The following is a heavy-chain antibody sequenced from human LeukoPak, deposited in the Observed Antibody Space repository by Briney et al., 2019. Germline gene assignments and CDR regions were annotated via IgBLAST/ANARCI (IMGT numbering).Heavy chain of an antibody. Sequence: GGSLRLSCAASGFSFSSYAMSWVRQAPGKGLEWVSVISSSGDTTHYADSVKGRFTISRDNAKNSLYLQMNSLTVEDTAVYYCVRERYHGSGAPKYDYWGQGTLVTVSS. V-gene: IGHV3-23*01. CDR1: GFSFSSYA. CDR2: ISSSGDTT. CDR3: VRERYHGSGAPKYDY. D-gene: IGHD3-10*01. J-gene: IGHJ4*02.